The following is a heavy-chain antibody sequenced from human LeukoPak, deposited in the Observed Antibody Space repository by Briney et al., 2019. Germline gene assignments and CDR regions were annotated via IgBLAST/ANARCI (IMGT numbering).Heavy chain of an antibody. CDR1: GGSISNAAYY. J-gene: IGHJ4*02. V-gene: IGHV4-31*03. CDR3: ARVEAATTNPRFDY. Sequence: SETLSLTCTVSGGSISNAAYYWSWIRQHPGKGLEWIGYIYYSGSTYYNPSLKSRVTISVDTSMNQFSLEVNSVTAADMAVYYCARVEAATTNPRFDYWGQGTLVTVSS. CDR2: IYYSGST. D-gene: IGHD5-24*01.